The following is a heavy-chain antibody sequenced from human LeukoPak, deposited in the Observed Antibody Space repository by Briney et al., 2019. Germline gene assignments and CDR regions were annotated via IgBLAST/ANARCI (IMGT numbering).Heavy chain of an antibody. V-gene: IGHV4-61*02. CDR3: ARDHAYCSSTSCYPGGAFDI. CDR2: IYTTGST. J-gene: IGHJ3*02. Sequence: PSQTLSLTCTVSGGSISSGSYYWSWIRQPAGKGLEWIGRIYTTGSTNYNPSLKSRVTISLDTSKNQFSLKLSSVTAADTAVYYCARDHAYCSSTSCYPGGAFDIWGQGTMVTVSS. CDR1: GGSISSGSYY. D-gene: IGHD2-2*01.